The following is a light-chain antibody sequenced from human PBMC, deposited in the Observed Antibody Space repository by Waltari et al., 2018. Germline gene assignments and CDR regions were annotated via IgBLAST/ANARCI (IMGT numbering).Light chain of an antibody. CDR1: WSNLGAGFV. CDR3: QSYDSRLSGYV. CDR2: GNI. J-gene: IGLJ1*01. V-gene: IGLV1-40*01. Sequence: QSVLTQPPPVSGSTGQRVPISCTGSWSNLGAGFVVHWYQQIPGGAPKLLIYGNINRPSGVPDRFSGSKSGTSASLAITGLQAEDEADYYCQSYDSRLSGYVFGTATTVTVL.